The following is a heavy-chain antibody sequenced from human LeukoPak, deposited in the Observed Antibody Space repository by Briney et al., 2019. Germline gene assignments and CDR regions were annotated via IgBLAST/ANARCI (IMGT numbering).Heavy chain of an antibody. Sequence: SGGSLRLSCAASGFTFSSYEMNWVRQAPGKGLEWVSYIISSGSTKLYADSVKGRFTISRDNSKNTLFLQMTSLRAEDTAVYYCAKKRAVITDNWFDPWGQGTLVTVSS. V-gene: IGHV3-48*03. CDR3: AKKRAVITDNWFDP. CDR2: IISSGSTK. CDR1: GFTFSSYE. J-gene: IGHJ5*02. D-gene: IGHD3-10*01.